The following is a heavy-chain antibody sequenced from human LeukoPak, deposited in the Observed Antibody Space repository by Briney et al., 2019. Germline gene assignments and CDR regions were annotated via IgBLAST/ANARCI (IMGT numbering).Heavy chain of an antibody. CDR2: IYPSGST. Sequence: SETLSLTCTISGGSINSYSWSCIRQPAGKGLEWIGRIYPSGSTNYNPSLKSRVTMSVDTSKNHFSLHLSSVTAADTAVYYCAKTSFGSGSFWFFDLWGRGAQVTVSS. CDR1: GGSINSYS. J-gene: IGHJ2*01. CDR3: AKTSFGSGSFWFFDL. V-gene: IGHV4-4*07. D-gene: IGHD1-26*01.